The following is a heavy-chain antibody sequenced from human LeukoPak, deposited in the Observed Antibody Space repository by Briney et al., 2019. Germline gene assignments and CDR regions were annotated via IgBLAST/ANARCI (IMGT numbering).Heavy chain of an antibody. Sequence: ASVKVSCKASGYTFTSYGISWVRQAPGQGLEWMGWISAYNGNTNFAQKLQGRVIMTTDTSTNTAYMELRSLRSDDTAVYYCARHDGSSWYGNFFDYWGQGTLVTVSS. CDR2: ISAYNGNT. D-gene: IGHD6-13*01. J-gene: IGHJ4*02. V-gene: IGHV1-18*01. CDR1: GYTFTSYG. CDR3: ARHDGSSWYGNFFDY.